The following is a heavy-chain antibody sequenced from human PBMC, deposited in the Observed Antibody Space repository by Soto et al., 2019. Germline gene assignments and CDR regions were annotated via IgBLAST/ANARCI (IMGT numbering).Heavy chain of an antibody. D-gene: IGHD6-19*01. CDR1: GFTFSSYA. J-gene: IGHJ4*02. CDR3: ASRSSGWYFDY. Sequence: EVQLLESGGGLVQPGGSLRLSCAASGFTFSSYAMNWVRQAPGKGLEWVSVISGSGDSTYYADSVKGRSTISRDNSKNTRYMQMNSLRAEGTAVYYCASRSSGWYFDYWGQGTLITVSS. V-gene: IGHV3-23*01. CDR2: ISGSGDST.